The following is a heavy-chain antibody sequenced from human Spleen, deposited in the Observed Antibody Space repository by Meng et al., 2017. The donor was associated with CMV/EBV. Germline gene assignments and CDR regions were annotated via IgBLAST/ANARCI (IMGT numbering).Heavy chain of an antibody. CDR2: INPKSGDT. Sequence: ASVKVSCKASGYTLTSYYIHWVRQAPGQGLEWMGWINPKSGDTQYAQNFQGRDTMTSNTSIRTAYMELSRLRSDDTAVYYCARDGGSYPDYWGQGTLVTVSS. V-gene: IGHV1-2*02. CDR1: GYTLTSYY. D-gene: IGHD1-26*01. CDR3: ARDGGSYPDY. J-gene: IGHJ4*02.